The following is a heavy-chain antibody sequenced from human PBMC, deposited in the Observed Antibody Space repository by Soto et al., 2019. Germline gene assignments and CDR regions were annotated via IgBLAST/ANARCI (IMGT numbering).Heavy chain of an antibody. V-gene: IGHV3-7*05. J-gene: IGHJ4*02. CDR3: TRDQF. CDR1: GFTSRGFW. Sequence: GGSLRLSCVGSGFTSRGFWMGWVRQAPGKGLEWVANIKEDATQKNYVDSVRGRFTISRDTATISLYLQMNSLRAEDTAVYYCTRDQFWGQGTLVTVSS. CDR2: IKEDATQK.